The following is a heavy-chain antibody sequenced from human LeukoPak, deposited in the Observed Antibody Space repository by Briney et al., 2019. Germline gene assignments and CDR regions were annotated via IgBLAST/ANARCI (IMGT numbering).Heavy chain of an antibody. V-gene: IGHV3-23*01. CDR1: GFTFSSYA. CDR3: AKDRRLGIVVVVATFGMDV. J-gene: IGHJ6*02. CDR2: ISGSGGST. Sequence: GGSLRLSCAASGFTFSSYAMSWVRQAPGKGLEWVSAISGSGGSTYYADSVTGRFTISGDNSKNTLYLQMNSLRAEDTAVYYCAKDRRLGIVVVVATFGMDVWGQGTTVTVSS. D-gene: IGHD2-15*01.